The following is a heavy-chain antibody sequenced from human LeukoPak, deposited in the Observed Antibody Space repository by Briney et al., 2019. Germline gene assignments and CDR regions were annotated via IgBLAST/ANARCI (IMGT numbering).Heavy chain of an antibody. CDR1: GYTFTGYY. J-gene: IGHJ3*02. CDR2: INPNSGGT. D-gene: IGHD2-2*01. V-gene: IGHV1-2*02. CDR3: ARYCSSTSCYQSAFDI. Sequence: ASVKVSCKASGYTFTGYYMHWVRQAPGQGLEWMGWINPNSGGTNYAQKFQGRVTMTRDTSISTAYMELSRLRSDDTAVYYCARYCSSTSCYQSAFDIWGQGTMVTVSS.